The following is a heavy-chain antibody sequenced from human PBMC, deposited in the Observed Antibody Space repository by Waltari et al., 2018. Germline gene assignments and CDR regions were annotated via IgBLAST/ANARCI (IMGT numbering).Heavy chain of an antibody. V-gene: IGHV3-23*01. CDR3: AKGSSSRTLFDY. J-gene: IGHJ4*02. CDR1: GFTFPSFA. D-gene: IGHD6-6*01. Sequence: EVQLLESGGGLVQPGGSLRLSCAASGFTFPSFAMSWVRQVPGKGLEWVSVISGSGGNTYYADSVKGRFTISRDNSKNTLYVQMNSLRAEDTAVYFCAKGSSSRTLFDYWGQGTLVTVSS. CDR2: ISGSGGNT.